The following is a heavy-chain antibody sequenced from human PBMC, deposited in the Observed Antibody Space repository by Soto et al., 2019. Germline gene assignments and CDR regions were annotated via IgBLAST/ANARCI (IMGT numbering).Heavy chain of an antibody. V-gene: IGHV4-39*01. CDR2: IYYTEIT. D-gene: IGHD1-1*01. Sequence: QLQLQESGPGLVKPSETLSLTCTVSGGSTRSSDKYWGWFRQPPGKGLEWIGSIYYTEITHYNPSLKXXXXXXXXXXXXXXXXXXXXXXXXXXXXXXXXXXXXXLQYDCVWGQGVLVTVSS. J-gene: IGHJ4*02. CDR3: XXXXXXLQYDCV. CDR1: GGSTRSSDKY.